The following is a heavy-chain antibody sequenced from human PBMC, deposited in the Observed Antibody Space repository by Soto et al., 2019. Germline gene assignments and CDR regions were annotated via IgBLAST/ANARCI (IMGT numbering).Heavy chain of an antibody. J-gene: IGHJ6*02. Sequence: SETLSLTCTVSGGSISIHYWSWVRQAPGKGLEWIGHIYYRGSTGYNPSLRSRSTIPVDTSNNQFSLKLNSVTTADTAVYYCARDGREASGMDVWGQGTKVTVS. V-gene: IGHV4-59*11. CDR3: ARDGREASGMDV. D-gene: IGHD1-26*01. CDR1: GGSISIHY. CDR2: IYYRGST.